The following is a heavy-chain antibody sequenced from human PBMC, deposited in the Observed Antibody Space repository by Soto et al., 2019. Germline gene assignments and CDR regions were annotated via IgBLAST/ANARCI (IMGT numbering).Heavy chain of an antibody. CDR3: ATDRSLRFLEWCYGMDV. V-gene: IGHV1-24*01. CDR1: GYTLTELS. Sequence: GASVKVSCKVSGYTLTELSTHWVRQAPGKGLEWMGGFDPEDGETIYAQKFQGRVTMTEDTSTDTAYMELSSLRSEDTAVYYCATDRSLRFLEWCYGMDVWAQGTTVTVS. D-gene: IGHD3-3*01. J-gene: IGHJ6*02. CDR2: FDPEDGET.